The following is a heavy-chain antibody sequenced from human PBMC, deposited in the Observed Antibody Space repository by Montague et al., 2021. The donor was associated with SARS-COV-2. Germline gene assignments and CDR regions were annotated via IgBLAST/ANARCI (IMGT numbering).Heavy chain of an antibody. D-gene: IGHD3-9*01. CDR1: GFSLSTSGMC. CDR2: IDWDDDK. Sequence: VKPTQTLTLTCTFSGFSLSTSGMCVSWIRQPPGKALEWLALIDWDDDKYYSTSLKTRLTISKDTSKNQVVLTMTNMDPVDTATYYCARGSYDILNPVEGVYYYYGIDMWGQGTTVTVSS. J-gene: IGHJ6*02. CDR3: ARGSYDILNPVEGVYYYYGIDM. V-gene: IGHV2-70*01.